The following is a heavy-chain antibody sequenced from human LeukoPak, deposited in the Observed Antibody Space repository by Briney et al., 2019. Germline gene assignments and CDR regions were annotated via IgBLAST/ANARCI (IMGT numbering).Heavy chain of an antibody. CDR2: IRYDGSNK. D-gene: IGHD3-22*01. J-gene: IGHJ4*02. CDR1: GFTFSSYG. V-gene: IGHV3-30*02. Sequence: PGGSLRLSCAASGFTFSSYGMHWVRQAPGKGLEWVAFIRYDGSNKYYADSVKGRFTISRDNSKNTLYLQMNSLRAEDTAVYYCAKTYYYDSSGYLGSNYFDYWGQGTLVTVSS. CDR3: AKTYYYDSSGYLGSNYFDY.